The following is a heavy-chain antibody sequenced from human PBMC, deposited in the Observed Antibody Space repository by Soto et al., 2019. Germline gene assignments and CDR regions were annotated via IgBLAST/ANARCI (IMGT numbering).Heavy chain of an antibody. J-gene: IGHJ6*02. CDR3: AHRLVYSSSMDV. V-gene: IGHV2-5*02. CDR2: IYWDDDK. CDR1: GFSLSTSGVG. D-gene: IGHD6-13*01. Sequence: QITLKESGPTQVKPTQTLTLTCTFSGFSLSTSGVGLGWIRQPPGKVLEWLALIYWDDDKRYSPSLKSRLTITKNTSKNQVVLTMTNMDPVDTATYYCAHRLVYSSSMDVWGRGTTVTVSS.